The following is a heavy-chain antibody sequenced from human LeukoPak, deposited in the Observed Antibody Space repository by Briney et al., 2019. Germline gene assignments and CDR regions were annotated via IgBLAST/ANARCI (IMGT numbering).Heavy chain of an antibody. V-gene: IGHV4-59*01. CDR1: GDSIITNY. CDR3: ARDESKGFDY. CDR2: IYYSGST. Sequence: SETLSLTCTVSGDSIITNYWSWIRQPPGKGLEWIGYIYYSGSTNYNPSLKSRVTISVDTSKNQFSLKLSSVTAADTAVYYCARDESKGFDYWGQGTLVTVSS. J-gene: IGHJ4*02.